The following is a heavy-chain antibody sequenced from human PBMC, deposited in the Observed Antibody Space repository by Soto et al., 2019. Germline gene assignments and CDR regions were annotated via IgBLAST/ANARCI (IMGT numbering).Heavy chain of an antibody. Sequence: GASVKVSCKASGGTFSSYAISWVRQAPGQGLEWMGGIIPIFGTANYAQKFQGRVTITADESTSTAYMELSSLRSEDTAVYYCASSDYYDSSGYPSFDYWGQGTLVTVSS. CDR3: ASSDYYDSSGYPSFDY. CDR1: GGTFSSYA. V-gene: IGHV1-69*13. CDR2: IIPIFGTA. J-gene: IGHJ4*02. D-gene: IGHD3-22*01.